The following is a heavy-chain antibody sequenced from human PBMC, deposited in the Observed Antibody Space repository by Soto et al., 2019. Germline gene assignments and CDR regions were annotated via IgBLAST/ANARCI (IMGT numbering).Heavy chain of an antibody. CDR1: GGSFIDYF. J-gene: IGHJ3*01. CDR3: ARGQRSLGV. CDR2: ISRGGIT. Sequence: QVQLQQWGAGLLKPSETLSLTCAVYGGSFIDYFWNWIRQPPGKGLEWVGEISRGGITNYNPPLQRPVPISMDPSMNQFSLKLSSVTAADRAVYYCARGQRSLGVWGQGPVVTVSS. V-gene: IGHV4-34*01.